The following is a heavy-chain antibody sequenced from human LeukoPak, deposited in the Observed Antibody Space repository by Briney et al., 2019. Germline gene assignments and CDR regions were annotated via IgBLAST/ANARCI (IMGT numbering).Heavy chain of an antibody. CDR2: IIPIFGIA. CDR3: ARDWAPMVRYWFDP. Sequence: GASVKVSCKASGGTFSSYAISWVRQAPGQGPEWMGRIIPIFGIANYAQKFQGRVTITADKSTSTAYMELSSLRSEDTAVYYCARDWAPMVRYWFDPWGQGTLVTVSS. CDR1: GGTFSSYA. D-gene: IGHD3-10*01. J-gene: IGHJ5*02. V-gene: IGHV1-69*04.